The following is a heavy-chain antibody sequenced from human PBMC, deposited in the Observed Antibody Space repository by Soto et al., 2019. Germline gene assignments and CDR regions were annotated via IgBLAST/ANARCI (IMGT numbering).Heavy chain of an antibody. CDR3: ASRIAARPYYFDY. D-gene: IGHD6-6*01. V-gene: IGHV4-34*01. CDR2: INHSGGT. CDR1: GGSFSGYY. Sequence: SETLSLTCAVYGGSFSGYYWSWIRQPPGKGLEWIGEINHSGGTNYNPSLKSRVTISVDTSKNQFSLKLSSVTAADTAVYYCASRIAARPYYFDYWGQGTLVTVSS. J-gene: IGHJ4*02.